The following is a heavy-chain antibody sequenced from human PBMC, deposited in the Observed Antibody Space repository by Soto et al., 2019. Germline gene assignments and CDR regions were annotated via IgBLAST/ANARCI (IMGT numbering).Heavy chain of an antibody. J-gene: IGHJ5*02. Sequence: SETLSLTCTVSGGSVSSGSYYWSWIRQPPGKGLEWIGYIYYSGSTNYNPSLKSRVTISVDTSKNQFSLKLSSVTAADTAVYYCARDRGVWFGESRDNWFAPWGQGTLVTVSS. V-gene: IGHV4-61*01. CDR2: IYYSGST. CDR3: ARDRGVWFGESRDNWFAP. CDR1: GGSVSSGSYY. D-gene: IGHD3-10*01.